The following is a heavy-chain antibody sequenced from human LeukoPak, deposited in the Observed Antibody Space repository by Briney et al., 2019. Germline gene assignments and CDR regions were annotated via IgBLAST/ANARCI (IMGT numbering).Heavy chain of an antibody. V-gene: IGHV6-1*01. CDR2: TYYRSKWYY. J-gene: IGHJ4*02. D-gene: IGHD3-22*01. CDR1: GGSVSGSNGA. CDR3: AREPYYYDQTGFHPRYLDS. Sequence: SQTLSLTCVISGGSVSGSNGAWNWIRQSPSRGLEWLGRTYYRSKWYYAYAVSVKSRITINPDTSKNQFSLQLNSVTPEHMAVFYCAREPYYYDQTGFHPRYLDSWGQGALVSVSS.